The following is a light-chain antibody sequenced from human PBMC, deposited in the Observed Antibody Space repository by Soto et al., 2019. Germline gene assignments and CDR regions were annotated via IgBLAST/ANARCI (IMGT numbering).Light chain of an antibody. CDR3: ASYTSSSTSVI. J-gene: IGLJ2*01. V-gene: IGLV2-14*01. CDR1: SSDVGGYKY. Sequence: QSVLTQPASVSGSPGQSITISCTGTSSDVGGYKYVSWYQQQPDKAPKLIIFEVSNRPSGISSRFSGSKSGNTASLTISGLQAEDEADYYCASYTSSSTSVIFGRGTKVTLL. CDR2: EVS.